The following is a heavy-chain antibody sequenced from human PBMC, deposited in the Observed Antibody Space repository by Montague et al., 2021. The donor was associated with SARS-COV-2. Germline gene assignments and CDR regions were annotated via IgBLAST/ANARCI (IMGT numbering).Heavy chain of an antibody. CDR2: FYSVGST. V-gene: IGHV4-39*07. Sequence: SETLSLTCSVSGASISSSDYYWGWIRPPPGKGLEWNGYFYSVGSTDYNPSRKSRATMSRDTSKNQFYLKVRSVTAADTAVYYCARETMTVDAFDIWGQGTMVTVSS. CDR1: GASISSSDYY. CDR3: ARETMTVDAFDI. J-gene: IGHJ3*02. D-gene: IGHD1-14*01.